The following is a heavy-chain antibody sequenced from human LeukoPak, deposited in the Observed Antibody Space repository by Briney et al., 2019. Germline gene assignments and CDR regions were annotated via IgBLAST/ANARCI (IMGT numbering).Heavy chain of an antibody. D-gene: IGHD1-26*01. Sequence: PSETLSLTCTVSGGSISSSSYYWGWIRQPPGKGLEWIGSIYYSGSTYYNPSLKSRVTISVDTSKNQFSLKLSSVTAADTAVYYCARSPFVAGVGPTSWYFDLWGRGTLVTVSS. V-gene: IGHV4-39*07. J-gene: IGHJ2*01. CDR3: ARSPFVAGVGPTSWYFDL. CDR1: GGSISSSSYY. CDR2: IYYSGST.